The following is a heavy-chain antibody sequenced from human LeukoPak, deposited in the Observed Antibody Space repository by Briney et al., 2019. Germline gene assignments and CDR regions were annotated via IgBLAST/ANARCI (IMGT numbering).Heavy chain of an antibody. CDR2: IIPIFGTA. Sequence: ASVKVSCKASGGTFSSYAISWVRQAPGQGLEWMGGIIPIFGTANYAQKFQGRVTITADESTSTAYMELSSLRSEDTAVYYSARRRHYYDSSGYYLDYWGQGTLVTVSS. V-gene: IGHV1-69*13. CDR3: ARRRHYYDSSGYYLDY. J-gene: IGHJ4*02. D-gene: IGHD3-22*01. CDR1: GGTFSSYA.